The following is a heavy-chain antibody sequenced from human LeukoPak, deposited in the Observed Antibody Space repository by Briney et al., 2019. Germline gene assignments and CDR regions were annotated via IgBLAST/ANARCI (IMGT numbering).Heavy chain of an antibody. V-gene: IGHV3-48*03. CDR1: GFIFCTYD. Sequence: GGSLRLSCATSGFIFCTYDMNWVRQAPGKGLEWVSFITSRGDIIHYADSVKGRFTISRDNAKNSLFLQMNSLRAEDAGIYYCVRDAPGVVTNDYWGQGTLVTVSS. D-gene: IGHD3-22*01. CDR2: ITSRGDII. J-gene: IGHJ4*02. CDR3: VRDAPGVVTNDY.